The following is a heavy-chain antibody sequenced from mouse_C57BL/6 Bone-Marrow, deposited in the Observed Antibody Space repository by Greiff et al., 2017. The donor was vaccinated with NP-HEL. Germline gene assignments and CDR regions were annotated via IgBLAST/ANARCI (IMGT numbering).Heavy chain of an antibody. V-gene: IGHV1-50*01. D-gene: IGHD1-1*01. CDR2: IDPSDSYT. CDR1: GYTFTSYW. Sequence: QVHVKQPGAELVKPGASVKLSCKASGYTFTSYWMQWVKQRPGQGLEWIGEIDPSDSYTNYNQKFKGKATLTVDTSSSTAYMQLSSLTSEDSAVYYCARQGRFYWYFDVWGTGTTVTVSS. J-gene: IGHJ1*03. CDR3: ARQGRFYWYFDV.